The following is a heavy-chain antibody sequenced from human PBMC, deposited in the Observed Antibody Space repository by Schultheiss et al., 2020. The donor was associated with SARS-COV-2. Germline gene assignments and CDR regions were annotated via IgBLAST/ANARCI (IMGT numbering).Heavy chain of an antibody. Sequence: SVKVSCKASGYTFTSYGISWVRQAPGQGLEWMGGIIPIFGTANYAQKFQGRVTITADESTSTAYMELSSLRSEDTAVYYCAREYDSSGYYRQYFQHWGQGTLVTVSS. V-gene: IGHV1-69*13. CDR2: IIPIFGTA. CDR1: GYTFTSYG. CDR3: AREYDSSGYYRQYFQH. D-gene: IGHD3-22*01. J-gene: IGHJ1*01.